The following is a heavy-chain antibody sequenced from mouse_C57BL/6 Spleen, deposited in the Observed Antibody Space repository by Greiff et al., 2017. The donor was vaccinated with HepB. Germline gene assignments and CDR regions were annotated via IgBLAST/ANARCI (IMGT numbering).Heavy chain of an antibody. CDR3: ANGGYDYGLGYFDV. CDR2: ISSGSSTI. J-gene: IGHJ1*03. Sequence: DVHLVESGGGLVKPGGSLKLSCAASGFTFSDYGMHWVRQAPEKGLEWVAYISSGSSTIYYADTVKGRFTISRDNAKNTLFLQMTSMRADDTVMYYCANGGYDYGLGYFDVWGTGTTVTVSS. D-gene: IGHD2-4*01. V-gene: IGHV5-17*01. CDR1: GFTFSDYG.